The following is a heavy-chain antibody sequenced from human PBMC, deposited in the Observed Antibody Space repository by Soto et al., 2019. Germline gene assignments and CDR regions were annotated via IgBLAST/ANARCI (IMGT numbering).Heavy chain of an antibody. J-gene: IGHJ4*02. CDR2: IKQDGSEK. V-gene: IGHV3-7*03. CDR3: ARGRAEMATIFFDY. CDR1: GFTFSSYW. D-gene: IGHD5-12*01. Sequence: GGSLRLSCAASGFTFSSYWMSWVRQAPGKGLEWVANIKQDGSEKYYVDSVKGRFTISRDNAKNSLYLQMNSLRAEDTAVYYCARGRAEMATIFFDYWGQGTLVTVS.